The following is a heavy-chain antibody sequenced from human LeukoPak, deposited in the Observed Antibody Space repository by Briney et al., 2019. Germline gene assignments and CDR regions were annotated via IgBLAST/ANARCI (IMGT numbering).Heavy chain of an antibody. D-gene: IGHD3-22*01. J-gene: IGHJ4*02. CDR1: GVTFSNYE. Sequence: GGSLRLSCAASGVTFSNYEMNWVRQAPGKGLEWISYISTSGSSTNYADSVKGRFTISRDNAKNSLYLQMNSLRAEDTAVYYCARDLIHRSGEADYWGQGTLVTVSS. CDR2: ISTSGSST. V-gene: IGHV3-48*03. CDR3: ARDLIHRSGEADY.